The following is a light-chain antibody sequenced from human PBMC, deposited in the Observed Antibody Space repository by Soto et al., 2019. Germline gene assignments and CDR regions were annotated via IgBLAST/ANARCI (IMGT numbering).Light chain of an antibody. V-gene: IGKV3-20*01. CDR3: QQYGSSLT. J-gene: IGKJ4*01. CDR2: DAS. Sequence: EIVFTKYPATLSLSPGERATLSCRASQSVSSYLAWYQKKPGQAPWLLIYDASNRAAGIPGRFSGSWSGTYFTLTINRLEPEDFAVYYCQQYGSSLTFGGGTKVDIK. CDR1: QSVSSY.